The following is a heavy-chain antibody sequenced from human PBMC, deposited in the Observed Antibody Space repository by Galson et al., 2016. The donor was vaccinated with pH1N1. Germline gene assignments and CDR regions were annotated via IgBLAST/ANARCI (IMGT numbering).Heavy chain of an antibody. CDR3: AKDRNNYDSRGYYTYYYYGLDV. J-gene: IGHJ6*02. CDR2: INPNSGGT. D-gene: IGHD3-22*01. CDR1: GYSFSNYY. V-gene: IGHV1-2*02. Sequence: SVKVSCKASGYSFSNYYIHWVRQAPGQGLEWMGWINPNSGGTKYAQKFQGRVTMIRDASTTTGYMELSRLTSDDTAVYYCAKDRNNYDSRGYYTYYYYGLDVWGQGTTVIVSS.